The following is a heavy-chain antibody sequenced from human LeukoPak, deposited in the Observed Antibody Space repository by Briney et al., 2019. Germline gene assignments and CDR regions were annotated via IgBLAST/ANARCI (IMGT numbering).Heavy chain of an antibody. V-gene: IGHV3-15*01. Sequence: GGSLRLSCAASGYIFSNAWMTWVRQAPGKGLEWVGRIKRKTDGGTADYAAPVKGRFTISRDDSKNTLYLQMNSLRAEDTAVYYCAKVGLYGSGSSTPDYWGQGTLVTVSS. J-gene: IGHJ4*02. D-gene: IGHD3-10*01. CDR3: AKVGLYGSGSSTPDY. CDR2: IKRKTDGGTA. CDR1: GYIFSNAW.